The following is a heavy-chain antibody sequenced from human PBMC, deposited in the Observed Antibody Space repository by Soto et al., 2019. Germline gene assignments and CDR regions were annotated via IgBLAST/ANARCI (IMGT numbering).Heavy chain of an antibody. D-gene: IGHD2-15*01. CDR1: GGSISSYY. J-gene: IGHJ5*02. V-gene: IGHV4-59*01. CDR3: ARGGYCSGGSCYWFDP. CDR2: IYYSGST. Sequence: SETLSLTCTVSGGSISSYYWSWIRQPPGKGLEWIGYIYYSGSTNYNPSLKSRVNISVDTSKNQFSLKLSSVTAADTAVYYCARGGYCSGGSCYWFDPWGQGTLVTVSS.